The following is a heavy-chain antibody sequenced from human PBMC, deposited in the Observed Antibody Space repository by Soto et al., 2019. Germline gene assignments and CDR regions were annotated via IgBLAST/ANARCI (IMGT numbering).Heavy chain of an antibody. Sequence: GGSLRLSCAASGFTFSSYAMSWVRQAPGKGLEWVSAISGSGGSTYYADSVKGRFTISRDNSKNTLYLQMNSLRAEDTAVYYCANSIVVVPAAHYYYYGMDVWGQGTTVTVSS. CDR3: ANSIVVVPAAHYYYYGMDV. V-gene: IGHV3-23*01. D-gene: IGHD2-2*01. CDR2: ISGSGGST. CDR1: GFTFSSYA. J-gene: IGHJ6*02.